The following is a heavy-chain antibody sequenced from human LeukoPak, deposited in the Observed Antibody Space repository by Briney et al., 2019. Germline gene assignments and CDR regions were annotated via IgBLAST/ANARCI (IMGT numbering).Heavy chain of an antibody. CDR3: ARGLDSSSWYVEYYYYYYMDV. CDR2: IYTSGST. V-gene: IGHV4-61*02. Sequence: SQTLSLTCTVSGGSLSSGSYYWSWIRQPAGKGLEWIGRIYTSGSTNYNPSLKSRVTISVDTSKNQFSLKLSSVTAADTAVYYCARGLDSSSWYVEYYYYYYMDVWGKGTTVTVSS. D-gene: IGHD6-13*01. CDR1: GGSLSSGSYY. J-gene: IGHJ6*03.